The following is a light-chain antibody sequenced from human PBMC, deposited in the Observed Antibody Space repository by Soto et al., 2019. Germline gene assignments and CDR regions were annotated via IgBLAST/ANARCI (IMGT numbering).Light chain of an antibody. Sequence: DIQMTQSPSSLSASVGDRVTITFRASQSISSYLNWYQQKPGKAPKLLIYDASSLESGVPSRFSGSGSGTEFTLTISSLQPDDFATYYCQQYNSYSWTFGQGTKVDI. V-gene: IGKV1-5*01. CDR1: QSISSY. CDR3: QQYNSYSWT. CDR2: DAS. J-gene: IGKJ1*01.